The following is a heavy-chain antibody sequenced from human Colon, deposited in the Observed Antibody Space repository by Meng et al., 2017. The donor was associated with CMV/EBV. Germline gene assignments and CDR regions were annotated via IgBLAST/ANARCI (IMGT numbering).Heavy chain of an antibody. J-gene: IGHJ5*02. CDR2: IYDTGRT. V-gene: IGHV3-66*01. CDR1: GSSVRNNY. D-gene: IGHD2-21*02. Sequence: GESLKISCAASGSSVRNNYVSWVRQGPGKGLEWVSVIYDTGRTYYADSVKGRFTVSRDESKNTVFLQMNNLRAEDTAVYYCARNRLECGGDCYFADSWGQGTLVTVSS. CDR3: ARNRLECGGDCYFADS.